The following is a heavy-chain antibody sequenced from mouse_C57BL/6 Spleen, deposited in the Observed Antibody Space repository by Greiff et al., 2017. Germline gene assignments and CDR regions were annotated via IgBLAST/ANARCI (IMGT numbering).Heavy chain of an antibody. CDR2: ISNGGGST. Sequence: EVKLVESGGGLVQPGGSLKLSCAASGFTFSDYYMYWVRQTPEKRLEWVAYISNGGGSTYYPDTVKGRFTISRDNAKNTLYLQMSRLKSEDTAMYYCARQGDWDEAWFAYWGQGTLVTVSA. CDR1: GFTFSDYY. D-gene: IGHD4-1*01. V-gene: IGHV5-12*01. J-gene: IGHJ3*01. CDR3: ARQGDWDEAWFAY.